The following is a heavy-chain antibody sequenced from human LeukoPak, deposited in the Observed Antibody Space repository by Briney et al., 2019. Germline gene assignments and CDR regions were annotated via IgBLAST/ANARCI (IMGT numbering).Heavy chain of an antibody. Sequence: SETLSLTCAVSGYSISSGYYWGWIRQPPGKGLEWIGSIYHSGSTYYNPSLKSRVTISVDTSKNQFSLKLSSVTSADTAVYYCARADGYSYWFDPWGQGTLVTVSS. J-gene: IGHJ5*02. D-gene: IGHD5-18*01. CDR2: IYHSGST. V-gene: IGHV4-38-2*01. CDR1: GYSISSGYY. CDR3: ARADGYSYWFDP.